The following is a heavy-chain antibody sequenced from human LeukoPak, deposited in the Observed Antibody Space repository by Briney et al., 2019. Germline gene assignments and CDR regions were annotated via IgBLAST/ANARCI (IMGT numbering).Heavy chain of an antibody. CDR1: GYNFGGYW. D-gene: IGHD3-22*01. V-gene: IGHV5-51*01. Sequence: GESLKISCKGSGYNFGGYWIAWFRQMPGKGLEWMGIIYPADSDTRYSPSFQGQVTISADKSITTAYLQWSSLKASDTAMYYCATPHDATAYYYDSSGYFYWGQGTLVTVSS. CDR3: ATPHDATAYYYDSSGYFY. CDR2: IYPADSDT. J-gene: IGHJ4*02.